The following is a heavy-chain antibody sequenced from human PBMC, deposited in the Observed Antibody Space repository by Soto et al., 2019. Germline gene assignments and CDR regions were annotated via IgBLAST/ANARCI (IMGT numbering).Heavy chain of an antibody. CDR3: ADSLASMVTISYNWFDP. D-gene: IGHD5-18*01. J-gene: IGHJ5*02. V-gene: IGHV2-5*02. CDR2: IYWDDDK. Sequence: QITLKESGPTLVKPTQTLTLTCTFSGFSLSTSGVGVGWIRQPPGKALEWLALIYWDDDKRYSPSLKSRLTNSKDTSKNQVVLTMTNIEPVDTATYYWADSLASMVTISYNWFDPWGQGTLVTVSS. CDR1: GFSLSTSGVG.